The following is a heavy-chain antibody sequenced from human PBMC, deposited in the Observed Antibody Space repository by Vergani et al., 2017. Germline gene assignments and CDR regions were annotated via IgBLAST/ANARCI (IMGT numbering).Heavy chain of an antibody. Sequence: QVQLQESGPGLVKPSQTLSLTCTVSGGSFSTGCHSWTWLRQSAGKGLEWIGRIYTSGSTNYNPALRSRAIMSVDASKKQFSLNLTSVTAADTAVFYCARECGEYDKDALDVWGQGTKVTVTS. CDR3: ARECGEYDKDALDV. J-gene: IGHJ3*01. V-gene: IGHV4-61*02. D-gene: IGHD2-21*01. CDR2: IYTSGST. CDR1: GGSFSTGCHS.